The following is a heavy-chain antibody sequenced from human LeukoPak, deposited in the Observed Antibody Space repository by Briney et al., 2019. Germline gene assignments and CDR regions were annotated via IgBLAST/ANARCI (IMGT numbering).Heavy chain of an antibody. CDR2: ISYDGSNN. V-gene: IGHV3-30-3*01. D-gene: IGHD6-6*01. CDR1: GFTFSSYS. Sequence: PGGSLRLSCAASGFTFSSYSMHWVRQAPGKGLEWVAVISYDGSNNYYADSVKGRFTISRDNSKNTLYLQMNSLRVEDTAVYYCARSGSSSSLRYFDYWGQGTLVTVSS. CDR3: ARSGSSSSLRYFDY. J-gene: IGHJ4*02.